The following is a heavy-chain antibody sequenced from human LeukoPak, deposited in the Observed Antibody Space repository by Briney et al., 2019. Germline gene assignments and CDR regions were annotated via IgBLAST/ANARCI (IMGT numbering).Heavy chain of an antibody. Sequence: PGRSLRLSCAASGFTFSSYGMHWVRQAPGKGLEWVAVISYDGSNKYYADSVKGRFTISRDNSKNTVYLQMNSLRAEDTAVYYCALGGAYFDYWGQGTLVTVSS. V-gene: IGHV3-30*03. D-gene: IGHD3-16*01. CDR2: ISYDGSNK. CDR3: ALGGAYFDY. J-gene: IGHJ4*02. CDR1: GFTFSSYG.